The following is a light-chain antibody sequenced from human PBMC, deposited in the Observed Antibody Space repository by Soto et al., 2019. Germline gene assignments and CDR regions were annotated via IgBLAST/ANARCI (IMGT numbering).Light chain of an antibody. V-gene: IGLV2-14*01. CDR1: SSDVGGYNY. J-gene: IGLJ3*02. CDR3: ISYTSSSTWV. CDR2: EVS. Sequence: QSVLTQPASVSGSPGQSITISCTGTSSDVGGYNYVSWYQQHPGKAPKLMIYEVSNRPSGVSDRFSGSRSGNTASPTISGLQAEDESDYYCISYTSSSTWVFGGRTKVTVL.